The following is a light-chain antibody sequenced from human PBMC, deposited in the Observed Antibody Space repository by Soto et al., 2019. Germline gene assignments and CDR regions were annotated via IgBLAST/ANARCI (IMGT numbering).Light chain of an antibody. V-gene: IGKV3-15*01. CDR2: GAS. J-gene: IGKJ4*01. CDR1: QSISSN. Sequence: EILMTQSPATLSVSPGERATLSCRASQSISSNLAWYQQKPGQAPRLLIYGASTRATGIPARFSGGGSGTEFTLTISSLQSEDFAVYFCQQYNNWPLLTFGGGTKVEIK. CDR3: QQYNNWPLLT.